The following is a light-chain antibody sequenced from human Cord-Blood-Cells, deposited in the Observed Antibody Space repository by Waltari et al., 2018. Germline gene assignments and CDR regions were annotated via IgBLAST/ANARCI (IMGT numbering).Light chain of an antibody. CDR1: QSVSSN. CDR2: GAS. Sequence: EIVMTQSQATLSVSPGERATLSCRASQSVSSNLAWYQQKPGQAPRLRIYGASTRATRIPARFSGSGSGTEFTLTISSVQSEDFAVYYCQQYNNWPPLTVGGGTKVEIK. V-gene: IGKV3-15*01. CDR3: QQYNNWPPLT. J-gene: IGKJ4*01.